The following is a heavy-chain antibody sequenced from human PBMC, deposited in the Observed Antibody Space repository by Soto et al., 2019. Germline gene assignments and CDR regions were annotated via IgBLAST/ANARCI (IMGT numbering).Heavy chain of an antibody. Sequence: QITLKESGPTLVKPTQTLTLTCTFSGFSLSTSGVGVGWIRQPPGKALEWLALIYWDDDKRYSPSLKRRLTITKHTSNNQVALTITNMDPVDTATYSCAHTRYYGSGTPTFDPWGQGTLVTVSS. V-gene: IGHV2-5*02. J-gene: IGHJ5*02. CDR1: GFSLSTSGVG. CDR3: AHTRYYGSGTPTFDP. D-gene: IGHD3-10*01. CDR2: IYWDDDK.